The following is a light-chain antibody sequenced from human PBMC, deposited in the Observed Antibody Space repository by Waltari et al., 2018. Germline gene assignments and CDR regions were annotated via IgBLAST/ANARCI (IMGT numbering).Light chain of an antibody. CDR2: YND. V-gene: IGLV1-36*01. CDR1: SSNIGIND. CDR3: ATWDDSLSGLL. J-gene: IGLJ2*01. Sequence: QCVLIQPPSASEAARKSVTISCSGGSSNIGINDVSWYQQPPETAPKLLVFYNDRRPSGVSDRFSGSKSGTSAFLAIRGLQTEDEADYYCATWDDSLSGLLFGGGTRLTVL.